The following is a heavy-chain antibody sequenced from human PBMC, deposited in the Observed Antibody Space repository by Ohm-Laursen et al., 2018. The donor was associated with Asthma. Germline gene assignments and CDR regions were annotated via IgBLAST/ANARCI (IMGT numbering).Heavy chain of an antibody. V-gene: IGHV3-33*08. CDR1: GFTFSSYA. CDR3: ARAGGDYDFDY. CDR2: IWYDGSNK. Sequence: SLRLSCAASGFTFSSYAMHWVRQAPGKGLEWVAVIWYDGSNKYYADSVKGRFTTSRDNSKNTLYLQMNSLRAEDTAVYYCARAGGDYDFDYWGQGTLVTVSS. D-gene: IGHD2-21*02. J-gene: IGHJ4*02.